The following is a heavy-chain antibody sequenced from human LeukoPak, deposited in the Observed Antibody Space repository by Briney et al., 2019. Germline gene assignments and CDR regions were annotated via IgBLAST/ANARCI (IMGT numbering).Heavy chain of an antibody. CDR1: GFTVSSNY. D-gene: IGHD6-19*01. V-gene: IGHV3-53*01. CDR2: IYSGGST. Sequence: GGSLRLSCAASGFTVSSNYMSWVRQAPGKGLEWVSVIYSGGSTYYADSVKGRFTISRDNSKNTLYLQMNSLRAEDTAVYYCARDRRQQWLSNDAFDIWGQGTMVTVSS. J-gene: IGHJ3*02. CDR3: ARDRRQQWLSNDAFDI.